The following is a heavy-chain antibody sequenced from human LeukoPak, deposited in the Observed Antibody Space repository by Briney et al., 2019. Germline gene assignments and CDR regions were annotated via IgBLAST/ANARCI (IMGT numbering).Heavy chain of an antibody. V-gene: IGHV4-61*01. CDR2: IYYSGST. J-gene: IGHJ1*01. D-gene: IGHD2-2*01. Sequence: SETLSLTCTVSGGSVNSGSYYWGWIRQPPGEGLEWIGYIYYSGSTNYNPSLKSRVAISVDTSKNQFSLKLNSVTAADTAVYYCARGYCSSTICFQYFHHWGQGTLVTVSS. CDR1: GGSVNSGSYY. CDR3: ARGYCSSTICFQYFHH.